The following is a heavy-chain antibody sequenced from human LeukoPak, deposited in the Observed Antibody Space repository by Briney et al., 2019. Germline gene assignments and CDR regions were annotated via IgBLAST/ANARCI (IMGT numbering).Heavy chain of an antibody. Sequence: GGSLRLSCAASGFTVSSNYMRWVRQAPGKGLEWVSVIYSGGSTYYADSVKGRFTISRDNSKNTLYLQMNSLRAEDTAVYYCARGVGYCSGGSCYYYYMDVWGKGTTVTVSS. CDR1: GFTVSSNY. CDR3: ARGVGYCSGGSCYYYYMDV. J-gene: IGHJ6*03. CDR2: IYSGGST. D-gene: IGHD2-15*01. V-gene: IGHV3-53*05.